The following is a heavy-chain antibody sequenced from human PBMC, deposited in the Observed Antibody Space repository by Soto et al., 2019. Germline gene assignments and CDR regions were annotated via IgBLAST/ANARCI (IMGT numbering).Heavy chain of an antibody. D-gene: IGHD3-10*01. CDR3: ARDINRSINMVRGFNY. J-gene: IGHJ4*02. CDR2: ISAYNGNT. Sequence: ASVKVSCKASGYTFTSYGISWVRQAPGQGLEWMGWISAYNGNTNYAQKLQGRVTMTTDTSTSTAYMELRSLRSDDTAVYYCARDINRSINMVRGFNYWGQGTLVTVSS. CDR1: GYTFTSYG. V-gene: IGHV1-18*04.